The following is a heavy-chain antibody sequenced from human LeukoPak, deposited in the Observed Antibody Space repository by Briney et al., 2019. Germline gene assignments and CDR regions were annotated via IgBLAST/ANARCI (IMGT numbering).Heavy chain of an antibody. CDR2: INDDGTT. J-gene: IGHJ4*02. D-gene: IGHD3-22*01. CDR1: AFTFSRRW. CDR3: HPLSYVSN. Sequence: PGGSLRLSCAVSAFTFSRRWMHWVRQAPGKGLVWLALINDDGTTNYADSVRGRFTASRHDAKNTVYLQMSSLRADDTAVYYCHPLSYVSNWGQGTLVTVSA. V-gene: IGHV3-74*01.